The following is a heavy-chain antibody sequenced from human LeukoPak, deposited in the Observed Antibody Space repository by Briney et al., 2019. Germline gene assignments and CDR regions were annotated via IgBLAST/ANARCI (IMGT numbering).Heavy chain of an antibody. J-gene: IGHJ4*02. CDR1: GGSISSYY. Sequence: SETLSLTCTVSGGSISSYYWSWIRQPPGKGLEWPPGKGLEWIGYIHYSGSTNYNPSLKSRVTISVDTSKNQFSLKLSSVTAADTAVYYCASQLTVTGFDYWGQGTLVTVSS. CDR2: IHYSGST. D-gene: IGHD4-17*01. V-gene: IGHV4-59*01. CDR3: ASQLTVTGFDY.